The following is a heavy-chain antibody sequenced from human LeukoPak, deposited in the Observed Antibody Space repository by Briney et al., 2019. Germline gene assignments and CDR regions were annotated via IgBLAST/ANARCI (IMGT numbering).Heavy chain of an antibody. CDR3: AKEIAPGWELLPFDY. CDR1: GFTFSSYA. J-gene: IGHJ4*02. D-gene: IGHD1-26*01. CDR2: ISGSGGST. V-gene: IGHV3-23*01. Sequence: HSGGSLRLSCAASGFTFSSYAMSWVRQAPGKGLEWVSAISGSGGSTYYADSVKGRFTISRDNSKNTLYLQMNSLRAEDTAVYYCAKEIAPGWELLPFDYWGQGTLVTVSS.